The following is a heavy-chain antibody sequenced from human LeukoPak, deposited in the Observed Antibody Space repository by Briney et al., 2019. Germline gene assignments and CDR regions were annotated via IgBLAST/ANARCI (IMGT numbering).Heavy chain of an antibody. CDR1: GITLSNYG. CDR2: ISESGGGT. J-gene: IGHJ4*02. D-gene: IGHD1-26*01. Sequence: GGSLRLSCVVSGITLSNYGMSWVRQAPGKGLEWVSGISESGGGTNYADSVKGRFSISRDNAKNTVYLQMNSLKTEDTAVYYCTTDRELLPYFDYWGQGTLVTVSS. V-gene: IGHV3-23*01. CDR3: TTDRELLPYFDY.